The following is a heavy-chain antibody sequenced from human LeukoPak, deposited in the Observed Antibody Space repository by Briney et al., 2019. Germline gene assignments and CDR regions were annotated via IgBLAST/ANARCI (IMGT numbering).Heavy chain of an antibody. CDR3: ASGTIVGARGADN. D-gene: IGHD1-26*01. J-gene: IGHJ4*02. Sequence: GGSLRLSCAASGFTFSTCSMKWVRQAPGKALEWVSSISGSSYHIYYADSVKGRFTISRDNANNLLYLQMNSLRAEDTAVYYCASGTIVGARGADNWGQGTLVTVSS. V-gene: IGHV3-21*01. CDR1: GFTFSTCS. CDR2: ISGSSYHI.